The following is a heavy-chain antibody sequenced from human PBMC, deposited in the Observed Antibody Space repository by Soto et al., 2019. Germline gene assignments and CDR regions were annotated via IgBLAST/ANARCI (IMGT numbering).Heavy chain of an antibody. V-gene: IGHV4-61*01. Sequence: SETLSLTCTLSGDSVTSINYYWSWIRQSPGKSLEWIGFFNYNENTNYNPSLRSRVTISLNTSKTQFSLTLRSVTAADTARYYCAREFSGNYYFMYYIDVWGQGTAVTLSS. D-gene: IGHD1-26*01. J-gene: IGHJ6*01. CDR1: GDSVTSINYY. CDR3: AREFSGNYYFMYYIDV. CDR2: FNYNENT.